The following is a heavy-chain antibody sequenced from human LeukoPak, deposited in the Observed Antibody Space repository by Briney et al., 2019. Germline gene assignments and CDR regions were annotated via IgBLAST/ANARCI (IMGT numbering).Heavy chain of an antibody. Sequence: GGSLRLSCAASGFTFSSYSMNWVRQAPGKGLEWVSSTSSSSSYIYYADSVKGRFTISRDNAKNSLYLQMNSLRAEDTAVYYCARAPVTDYGDYFHYYGMDVWGQGTTVTVSS. D-gene: IGHD4-17*01. J-gene: IGHJ6*02. V-gene: IGHV3-21*01. CDR3: ARAPVTDYGDYFHYYGMDV. CDR1: GFTFSSYS. CDR2: TSSSSSYI.